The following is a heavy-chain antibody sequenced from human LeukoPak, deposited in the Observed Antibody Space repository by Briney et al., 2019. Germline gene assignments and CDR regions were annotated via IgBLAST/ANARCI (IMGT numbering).Heavy chain of an antibody. V-gene: IGHV4-59*01. CDR1: GGSISSYY. J-gene: IGHJ4*02. Sequence: SEALSLTCTVSGGSISSYYWSWIRQPPGKGLEWIGYIYYSGSTNYNPSLKSRVTISVDTSKNQFSLKLSSVTAADTAVYYCARSETVGRHLDYWGQGTLVTVSS. CDR2: IYYSGST. CDR3: ARSETVGRHLDY.